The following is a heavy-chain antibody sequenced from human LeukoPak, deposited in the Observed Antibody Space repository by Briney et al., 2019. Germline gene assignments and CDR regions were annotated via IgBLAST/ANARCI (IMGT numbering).Heavy chain of an antibody. CDR2: IYYSGST. Sequence: SETLSLTCTVSGGSISSGDYYWGWIRQPPGKGLEWIGSIYYSGSTYYNPSLKSRVTISVDTSKNQFSLKLSSVTAADTAVYYCARDLGIAAAGTYYYYGMDVWGQGTTVTVSS. CDR1: GGSISSGDYY. V-gene: IGHV4-39*07. J-gene: IGHJ6*02. CDR3: ARDLGIAAAGTYYYYGMDV. D-gene: IGHD6-13*01.